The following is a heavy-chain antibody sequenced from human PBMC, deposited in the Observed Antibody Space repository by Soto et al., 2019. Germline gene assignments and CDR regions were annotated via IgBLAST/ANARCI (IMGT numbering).Heavy chain of an antibody. CDR1: GYTFTSYG. V-gene: IGHV1-18*01. Sequence: ASVKVSCKASGYTFTSYGISWVRQAPGQGLEWMGWISAYNGNTNYAQKLQGRVTMTTDTSTSTAYMELRSLRSDDTAVYYCARDRGYDYVWGREDAFDIWGQGTMVTVSS. J-gene: IGHJ3*02. CDR2: ISAYNGNT. CDR3: ARDRGYDYVWGREDAFDI. D-gene: IGHD3-16*01.